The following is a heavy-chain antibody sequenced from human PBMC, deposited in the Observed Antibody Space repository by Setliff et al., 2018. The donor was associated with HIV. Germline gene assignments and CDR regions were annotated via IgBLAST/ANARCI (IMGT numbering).Heavy chain of an antibody. Sequence: PSETLSLTCAVYGGSFSDHYWSWIRQPPGKGLEWIGEINHSGSTNYNSSLKSRVTISVDTSKNQFSLKLSSVIAADTAVYYCARSLLPSITVAGTIGYWGQGSLVTVSS. D-gene: IGHD6-19*01. CDR1: GGSFSDHY. V-gene: IGHV4-34*01. CDR2: INHSGST. J-gene: IGHJ4*02. CDR3: ARSLLPSITVAGTIGY.